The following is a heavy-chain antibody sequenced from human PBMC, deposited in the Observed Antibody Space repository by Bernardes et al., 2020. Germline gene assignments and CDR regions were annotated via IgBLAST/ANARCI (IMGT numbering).Heavy chain of an antibody. Sequence: SKTLSLSCTVSGGSISSYYWSWIRQPPGKGLEWIGYIYYSGSTNYNPSLKSRVTISVDTSKNQFSLKLSSVTAADTAVYYCARGMYYYDSSGYSWFYFQHWGQGTLVTVSS. J-gene: IGHJ1*01. CDR2: IYYSGST. CDR1: GGSISSYY. D-gene: IGHD3-22*01. CDR3: ARGMYYYDSSGYSWFYFQH. V-gene: IGHV4-59*01.